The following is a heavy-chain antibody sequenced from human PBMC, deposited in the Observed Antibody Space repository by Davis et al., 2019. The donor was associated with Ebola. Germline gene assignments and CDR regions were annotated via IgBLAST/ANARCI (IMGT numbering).Heavy chain of an antibody. Sequence: SLKISCAASGFTFDDYAMHWVRQAPGKGLEWVSGIIWNSGSIGYADSVKGRFTISRDNAKNSLYLQMNSLRADDTALYYCVKDLSGSYYGPFDYWGQGTLVTVSP. J-gene: IGHJ4*02. CDR2: IIWNSGSI. V-gene: IGHV3-9*01. CDR1: GFTFDDYA. CDR3: VKDLSGSYYGPFDY. D-gene: IGHD1-26*01.